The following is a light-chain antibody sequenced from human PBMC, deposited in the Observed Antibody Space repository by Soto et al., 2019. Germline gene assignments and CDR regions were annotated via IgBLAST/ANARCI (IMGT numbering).Light chain of an antibody. Sequence: QSALTQPPSASGSPGQSVTISCTGTSSDVGAYNYVSWYQQHPGKAPQLMIYEVSKRPSGVPDRFSGSKSGNTASLTVSGLRAEDEADYYCSSYAGSNNWVFGGGTQLTVL. V-gene: IGLV2-8*01. CDR2: EVS. CDR3: SSYAGSNNWV. CDR1: SSDVGAYNY. J-gene: IGLJ3*02.